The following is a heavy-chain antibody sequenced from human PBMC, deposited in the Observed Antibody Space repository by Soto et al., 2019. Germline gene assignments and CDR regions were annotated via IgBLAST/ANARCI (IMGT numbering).Heavy chain of an antibody. J-gene: IGHJ4*02. D-gene: IGHD2-15*01. CDR3: ARPHCSGGSCYSYPLDY. V-gene: IGHV1-69*02. CDR2: IIPILGIA. Sequence: QVQLVQSGAEVKKPGSSVKVSCKASGGTFSSYTISWVRQAPGQGLEWMGRIIPILGIANYAQKFQGRVTIPADKSTSTAYMELSSLRSEDTAVYYCARPHCSGGSCYSYPLDYWGQGTLVTVSS. CDR1: GGTFSSYT.